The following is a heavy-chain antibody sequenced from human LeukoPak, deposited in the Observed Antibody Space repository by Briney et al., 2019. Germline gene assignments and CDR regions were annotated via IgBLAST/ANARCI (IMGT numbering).Heavy chain of an antibody. CDR2: INPNSGGT. CDR1: GYIFTGYY. J-gene: IGHJ4*02. Sequence: ASVKVSCKASGYIFTGYYMHWVRQAPGQGLEWMGRINPNSGGTNYAQKFQGRVTMTRDTSISTAYMELSRLRSDDTAVYYCARAVSSSCLFDYWGQGTLVTVSS. V-gene: IGHV1-2*06. CDR3: ARAVSSSCLFDY. D-gene: IGHD6-13*01.